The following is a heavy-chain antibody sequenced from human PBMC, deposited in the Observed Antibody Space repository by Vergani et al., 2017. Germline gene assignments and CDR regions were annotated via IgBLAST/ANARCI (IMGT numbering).Heavy chain of an antibody. CDR3: AKHGGGGSPFDY. CDR2: IYYTGST. Sequence: QVQLQESGPGLVKPSETLSLTCIVSGVSISTYYWNWIRQPPGKGLEWIGFIYYTGSTNYNPSLKGRVTISSDASKNQISLRLTSVNAADTAVYYCAKHGGGGSPFDYWGQGTLVTVSS. CDR1: GVSISTYY. D-gene: IGHD2-15*01. J-gene: IGHJ4*02. V-gene: IGHV4-59*01.